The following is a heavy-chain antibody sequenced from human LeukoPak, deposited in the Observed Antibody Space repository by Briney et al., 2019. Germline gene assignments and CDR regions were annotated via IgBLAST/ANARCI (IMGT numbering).Heavy chain of an antibody. CDR2: ICYDGSNK. CDR3: AKEDIVVVPAAIDYYYYYMDV. D-gene: IGHD2-2*02. J-gene: IGHJ6*03. Sequence: GRSLRLSCAASGFTFSSYGMHWVRQAPGKGLEWVAVICYDGSNKYYADSVKDRFTISRDNSKNTLYLQMNSLRAEDTAVYYCAKEDIVVVPAAIDYYYYYMDVWGKGTTVTVSS. V-gene: IGHV3-33*06. CDR1: GFTFSSYG.